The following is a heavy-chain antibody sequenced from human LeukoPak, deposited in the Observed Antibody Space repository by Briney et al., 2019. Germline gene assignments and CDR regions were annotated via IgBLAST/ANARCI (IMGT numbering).Heavy chain of an antibody. CDR1: GGSISSSSYY. J-gene: IGHJ3*02. Sequence: SETLSLTCTVSGGSISSSSYYWGWIRQPPGKGLEWIGSIYYSGSTYYNPSLKSRVTISVDTSKNQFSLKLSSVTAADTAVYYCARGGAMDAFDIWGQGTMVTVSS. D-gene: IGHD3-16*01. CDR3: ARGGAMDAFDI. CDR2: IYYSGST. V-gene: IGHV4-39*07.